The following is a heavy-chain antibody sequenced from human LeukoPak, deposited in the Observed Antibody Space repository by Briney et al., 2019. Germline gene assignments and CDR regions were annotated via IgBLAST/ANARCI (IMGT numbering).Heavy chain of an antibody. CDR2: IYYSGST. D-gene: IGHD6-13*01. CDR3: ARQRQLVGIAAAGTGWFDP. Sequence: TSETLSLTCTVSGGSISSSSYYWGWIRQPPGKGLEWNGSIYYSGSTYYNPSLKSRVTISVDTSKNQFSLKLSSVTAADTAVYYCARQRQLVGIAAAGTGWFDPWGQGTLVTVSS. CDR1: GGSISSSSYY. J-gene: IGHJ5*02. V-gene: IGHV4-39*01.